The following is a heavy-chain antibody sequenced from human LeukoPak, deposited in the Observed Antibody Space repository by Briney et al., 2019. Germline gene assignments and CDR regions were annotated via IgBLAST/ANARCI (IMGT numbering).Heavy chain of an antibody. CDR1: GGSISSYY. D-gene: IGHD4-23*01. V-gene: IGHV4-59*01. CDR2: IYYSGST. J-gene: IGHJ3*02. Sequence: SETLSLTCTVSGGSISSYYWSWIRQPPGKGLEWIGYIYYSGSTNYNPSLKSRVTISVDTSKNQFSLKLSSVTAADTAVYYCARGFAKYGCNFPEAFYILGQRTMGTGSS. CDR3: ARGFAKYGCNFPEAFYI.